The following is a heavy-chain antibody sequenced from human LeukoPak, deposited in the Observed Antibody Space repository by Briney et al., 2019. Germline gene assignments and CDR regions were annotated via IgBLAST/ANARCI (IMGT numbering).Heavy chain of an antibody. V-gene: IGHV4-30-2*01. CDR2: IYHSGST. J-gene: IGHJ4*02. Sequence: SETLSLTFTVSGGSISSGGYYWSWIRQPPGKGLEWIGYIYHSGSTYYNPSLKSRVTISVDRSKNQFSLKLSSVTAADTAVYYCASAVFSSSWYSDYYFDYWGQGTLVTVSS. CDR3: ASAVFSSSWYSDYYFDY. D-gene: IGHD6-13*01. CDR1: GGSISSGGYY.